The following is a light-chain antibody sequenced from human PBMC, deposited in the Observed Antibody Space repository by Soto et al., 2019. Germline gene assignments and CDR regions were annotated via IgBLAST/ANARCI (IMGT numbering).Light chain of an antibody. CDR1: QSVSSN. CDR3: QQYNNWPPRT. V-gene: IGKV3-15*01. J-gene: IGKJ3*01. CDR2: AAS. Sequence: EIVMTQSPATLSVSPGERATLSCRGSQSVSSNLAWYQQKPGQAPRLLIYAASNRATGIPARFSGSGSGTEFTLTISSLQSEDFAVYYCQQYNNWPPRTFGPGTKVDIK.